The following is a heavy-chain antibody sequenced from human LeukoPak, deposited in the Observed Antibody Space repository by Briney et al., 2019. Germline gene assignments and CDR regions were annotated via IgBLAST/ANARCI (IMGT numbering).Heavy chain of an antibody. V-gene: IGHV1-18*01. Sequence: ASVKVSCKASGYTFSNYGISWVRQAPGQGPEWMGWISGNNGNTNYAQKFQGRVTMTTDASTSTAYMELRSLRSDDTAVYYCARREPGSGWFRDWGQGTLVTVSS. J-gene: IGHJ4*02. CDR1: GYTFSNYG. CDR2: ISGNNGNT. CDR3: ARREPGSGWFRD. D-gene: IGHD6-19*01.